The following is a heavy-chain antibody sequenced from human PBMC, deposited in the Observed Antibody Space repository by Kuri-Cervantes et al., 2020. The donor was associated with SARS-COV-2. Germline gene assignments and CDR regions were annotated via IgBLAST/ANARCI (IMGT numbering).Heavy chain of an antibody. CDR3: TRVVVAPLDP. D-gene: IGHD2-15*01. J-gene: IGHJ5*02. CDR1: GFTFSNAW. CDR2: IKSKTDGGTT. V-gene: IGHV3-15*01. Sequence: GESLKISCAASGFTFSNAWMSWVRQAPGKGLEWVGRIKSKTDGGTTDYAAPVKGRFTISRDDSKNTLYLQMNSLKAEDTAVYYCTRVVVAPLDPWGQGTLVTVSS.